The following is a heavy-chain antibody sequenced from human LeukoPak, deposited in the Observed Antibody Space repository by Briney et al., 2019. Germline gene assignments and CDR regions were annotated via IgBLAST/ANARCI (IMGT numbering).Heavy chain of an antibody. CDR3: ARDVPPTSHFDY. CDR1: GGSISSYY. CDR2: IYYSGST. D-gene: IGHD3-10*02. J-gene: IGHJ4*02. Sequence: SETLSLTCTVSGGSISSYYWSWIRQPPGKGLEWIGYIYYSGSTNYNPSLKSRVTISVDTSKNQFSLKLSPVTAADTAVYYCARDVPPTSHFDYWGQGTLVTVSS. V-gene: IGHV4-59*01.